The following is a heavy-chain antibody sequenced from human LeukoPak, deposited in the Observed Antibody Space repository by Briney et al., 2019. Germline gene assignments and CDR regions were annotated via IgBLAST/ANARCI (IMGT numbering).Heavy chain of an antibody. Sequence: SETLSLTCTVSGGSISSYYWSWIRQPPGKGLEWIGYIYYSGSTNYNPSLKSRVTISVDTSKNQFSLKLSSVTAADTAVYYCARGTFLNWLSFDYWGQGTLVTVSS. CDR2: IYYSGST. CDR3: ARGTFLNWLSFDY. J-gene: IGHJ4*02. V-gene: IGHV4-59*01. D-gene: IGHD1-1*01. CDR1: GGSISSYY.